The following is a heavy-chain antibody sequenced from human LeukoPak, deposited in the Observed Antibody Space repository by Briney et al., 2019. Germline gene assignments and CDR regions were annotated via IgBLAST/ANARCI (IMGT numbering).Heavy chain of an antibody. V-gene: IGHV3-23*01. CDR2: ISNSGSCT. CDR1: GFTFSTYA. CDR3: AKGRTLDY. Sequence: PGGSLRLSCAASGFTFSTYAMSWVRQAPGKGLEWVSAISNSGSCTYCADSVKGRFTISRDTSKNTLYLQMNSLRAEDTAVYYCAKGRTLDYWGQGTLVTVSS. J-gene: IGHJ4*02.